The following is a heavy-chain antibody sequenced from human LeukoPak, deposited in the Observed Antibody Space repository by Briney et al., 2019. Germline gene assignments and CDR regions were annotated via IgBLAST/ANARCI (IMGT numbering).Heavy chain of an antibody. Sequence: QTGGSLRLSCAASGFTFDDYAMHWVRQAPGKGLEWVSGISWNSGSIGYADSVKGRFTISRDNAKNSLYLQVNSLRAEDTALYYCAKLNEGDYGVNWFDPWGQGTLVTVSS. J-gene: IGHJ5*02. CDR1: GFTFDDYA. CDR3: AKLNEGDYGVNWFDP. D-gene: IGHD4-17*01. V-gene: IGHV3-9*01. CDR2: ISWNSGSI.